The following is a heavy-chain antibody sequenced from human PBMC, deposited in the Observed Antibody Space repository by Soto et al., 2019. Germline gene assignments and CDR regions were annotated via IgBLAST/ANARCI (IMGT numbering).Heavy chain of an antibody. Sequence: QIQLVQSGAEVKKPGASVKVSCKASGYTFTDYYLHWVRQAPGQGLEWMGWMNPGSGGTDYAQKFQGRVTITADESTSTAYMERSSLRSEDTAVYYCARAPAGLYIWGRGYYGMDVWGQGTTVTVSS. CDR2: MNPGSGGT. CDR1: GYTFTDYY. V-gene: IGHV1-2*02. J-gene: IGHJ6*02. CDR3: ARAPAGLYIWGRGYYGMDV. D-gene: IGHD2-21*01.